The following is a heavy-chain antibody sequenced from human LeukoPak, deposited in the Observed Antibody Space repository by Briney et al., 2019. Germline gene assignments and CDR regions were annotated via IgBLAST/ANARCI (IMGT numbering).Heavy chain of an antibody. CDR2: XXXXXXX. CDR1: GGSFSXXY. J-gene: IGHJ4*02. D-gene: IGHD6-6*01. V-gene: IGHV4-34*01. CDR3: ARGGLVRWSSSLTH. Sequence: SETLSLTCAVYGGSFSXXYWSWIRXPPGKXXXXXXXXXXXXXXXXXXXXXXXXXISXXXSKNQXXLXLSSVTAADTAVYYCARGGLVRWSSSLTHWGQGTLVTVSS.